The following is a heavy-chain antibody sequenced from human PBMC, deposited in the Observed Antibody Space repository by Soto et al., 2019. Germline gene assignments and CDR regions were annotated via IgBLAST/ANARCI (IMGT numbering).Heavy chain of an antibody. CDR3: TTVTATYYYDSSGRHDAFDI. V-gene: IGHV3-15*01. D-gene: IGHD3-22*01. J-gene: IGHJ3*02. CDR1: GFTFSNAW. CDR2: IKSKTDRGTT. Sequence: GGSLRLSCAASGFTFSNAWMSWFRKAPGKGLEGVGRIKSKTDRGTTDYAAPVKGRFTISRDDSKNTLYLQMNSLKTEDTAVYYCTTVTATYYYDSSGRHDAFDIWGQGTMVTVSS.